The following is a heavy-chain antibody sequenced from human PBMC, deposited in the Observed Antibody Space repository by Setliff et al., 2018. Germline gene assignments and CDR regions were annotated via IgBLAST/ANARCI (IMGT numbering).Heavy chain of an antibody. J-gene: IGHJ4*02. CDR1: GFTFSTYG. CDR2: LNNDGTTI. V-gene: IGHV3-48*04. D-gene: IGHD6-25*01. CDR3: VRDTTSGWMLTN. Sequence: GGSLRLSCAASGFTFSTYGLNWVRQAPGKGLEWISYLNNDGTTIYYADSVRGRFAISRDNARDSLYLQMNSLRADDTAVYYCVRDTTSGWMLTNWGQGTLVTVSS.